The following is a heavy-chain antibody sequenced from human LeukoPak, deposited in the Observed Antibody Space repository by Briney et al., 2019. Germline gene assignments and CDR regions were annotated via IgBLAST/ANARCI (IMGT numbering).Heavy chain of an antibody. D-gene: IGHD1-26*01. Sequence: GGSLRLSCAASGFTFSSYAMHWVRQAPGKGLEWVAVISYDGSNKYYADSMKGRFTISRDNSKNTLYLQMNSLRAEDTAVYYCARDAASGSYLLTLDYWGQGTLVTVSS. CDR1: GFTFSSYA. V-gene: IGHV3-30-3*01. CDR2: ISYDGSNK. CDR3: ARDAASGSYLLTLDY. J-gene: IGHJ4*02.